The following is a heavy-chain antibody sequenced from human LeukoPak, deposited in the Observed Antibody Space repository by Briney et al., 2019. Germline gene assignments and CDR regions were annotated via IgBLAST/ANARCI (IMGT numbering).Heavy chain of an antibody. Sequence: ASVKVSCKASGSSFTNYYLHWVRQGPGQGLGWMGIINPNDGSTSYGQKFQGRVTMTRDTSTSTVYMDVSSLRSEDTAVYYCARDLPRGPANYWGQGTLVTVSS. D-gene: IGHD2-2*01. J-gene: IGHJ4*02. V-gene: IGHV1-46*01. CDR1: GSSFTNYY. CDR3: ARDLPRGPANY. CDR2: INPNDGST.